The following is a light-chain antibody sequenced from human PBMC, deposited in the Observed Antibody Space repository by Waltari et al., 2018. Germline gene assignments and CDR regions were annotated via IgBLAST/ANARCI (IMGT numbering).Light chain of an antibody. CDR3: QQRKYWPPLT. J-gene: IGKJ4*01. V-gene: IGKV3-11*01. CDR1: HSVDRY. CDR2: DAS. Sequence: EIVLTQSPATLSLSPGERATLYCRASHSVDRYLSWYQQKPGQAPRLLIYDASNRATGIPARFSGSGSGTDFTLTISSLEPEDFAIYYCQQRKYWPPLTFGGGTKVEIK.